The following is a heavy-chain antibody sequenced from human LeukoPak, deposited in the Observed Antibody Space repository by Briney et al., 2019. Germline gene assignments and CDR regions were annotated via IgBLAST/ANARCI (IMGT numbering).Heavy chain of an antibody. CDR1: GFTFSSYG. Sequence: GGSLRLSCAASGFTFSSYGMSWVRQAPGKGLEWVSAISATGGTTYYADSVKGRFTVSRDNSKNTLYLQMNSLRAEDTAIYYCAKNGDRGAYCSGGSCYPYYYYYIDVWGKGTTVTISS. D-gene: IGHD2-15*01. V-gene: IGHV3-23*01. J-gene: IGHJ6*03. CDR3: AKNGDRGAYCSGGSCYPYYYYYIDV. CDR2: ISATGGTT.